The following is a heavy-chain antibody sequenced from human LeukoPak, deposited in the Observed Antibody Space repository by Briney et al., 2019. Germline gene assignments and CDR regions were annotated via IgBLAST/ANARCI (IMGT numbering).Heavy chain of an antibody. D-gene: IGHD2-2*01. CDR3: ARAPIVVAYYFDY. CDR2: ISSRSSYI. Sequence: PGGSLRLSCAASGFTFSSYSMNGVRQAPGKGLECVSSISSRSSYIYYADSVKGRFTISRDNDKNSLYLQMNSLRAEDTAVYYCARAPIVVAYYFDYWGQGTLVTVSS. CDR1: GFTFSSYS. V-gene: IGHV3-21*01. J-gene: IGHJ4*02.